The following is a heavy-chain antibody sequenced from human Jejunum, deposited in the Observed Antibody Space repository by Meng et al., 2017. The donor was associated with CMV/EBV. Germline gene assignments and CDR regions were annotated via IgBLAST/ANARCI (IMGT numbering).Heavy chain of an antibody. CDR1: GSSISTGVSY. Sequence: VSGSSISTGVSYWSWIRQPPGKGLEWIGYIYASGSTSYTPSLESRVTISVDTSKNQFSLKVMSVTAADTAVYYCAREGTNSYYFDYWGQGTLVTVSS. V-gene: IGHV4-30-4*01. CDR2: IYASGST. D-gene: IGHD1-14*01. CDR3: AREGTNSYYFDY. J-gene: IGHJ4*02.